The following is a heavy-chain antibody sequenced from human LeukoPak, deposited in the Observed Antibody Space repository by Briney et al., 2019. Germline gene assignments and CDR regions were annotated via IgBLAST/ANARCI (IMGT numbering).Heavy chain of an antibody. CDR2: INHSGST. Sequence: SETLSLTCSVSGGSISSGDYYWSWIRPPPGKGLEWIGYINHSGSTYCKPSLKSRVTISVDRSKNHFSLNLSYVTAADTAVYYCAREEGIAAAGALEYWGQGILVTVSS. CDR3: AREEGIAAAGALEY. V-gene: IGHV4-30-2*01. J-gene: IGHJ4*02. D-gene: IGHD6-13*01. CDR1: GGSISSGDYY.